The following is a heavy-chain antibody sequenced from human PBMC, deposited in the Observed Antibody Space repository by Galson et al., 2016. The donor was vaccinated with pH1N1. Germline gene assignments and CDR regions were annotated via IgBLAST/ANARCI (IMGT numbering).Heavy chain of an antibody. Sequence: SLRLSCAASGFTFSGYWMHWVRQAPGQGLVWVSRVYIDGSRAGYADSVRGRFTISRDNGKNTLYMQMSSLRAEDTDVYSCARGAYIGYSVDQWGQGTLVAVSS. CDR3: ARGAYIGYSVDQ. CDR1: GFTFSGYW. CDR2: VYIDGSRA. V-gene: IGHV3-74*01. J-gene: IGHJ4*02. D-gene: IGHD4-23*01.